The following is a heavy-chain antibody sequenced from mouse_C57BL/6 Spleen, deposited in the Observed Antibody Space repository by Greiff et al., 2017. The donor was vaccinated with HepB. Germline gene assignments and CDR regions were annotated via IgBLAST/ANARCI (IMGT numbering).Heavy chain of an antibody. CDR1: GYAFSSSW. CDR2: IYPGDGDT. Sequence: QVQLQQSGPELVKPGASVKISCKASGYAFSSSWMNWVKQRPGKGLEWIGRIYPGDGDTNYNGKFKGKATLTADKSSSTAYMQLSSLTSEDSAVYFCARKSNYGFVYWGQGTSVTVSS. V-gene: IGHV1-82*01. D-gene: IGHD2-5*01. CDR3: ARKSNYGFVY. J-gene: IGHJ4*01.